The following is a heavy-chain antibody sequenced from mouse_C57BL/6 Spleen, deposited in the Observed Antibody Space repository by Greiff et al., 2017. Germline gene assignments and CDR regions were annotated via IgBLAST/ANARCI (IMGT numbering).Heavy chain of an antibody. J-gene: IGHJ3*01. CDR1: GFTFSSYG. Sequence: DVQLVESGGDLVKPGGSLKLSCAASGFTFSSYGMSWVRQTPDKRLEWVATISSGGSYTYYPDSVKGRFTISRDNAKNTLYLQMSSLKSEDTAMYYCARQPQGSSPWFAYWGQGTLVTVSA. V-gene: IGHV5-6*01. CDR2: ISSGGSYT. D-gene: IGHD1-1*01. CDR3: ARQPQGSSPWFAY.